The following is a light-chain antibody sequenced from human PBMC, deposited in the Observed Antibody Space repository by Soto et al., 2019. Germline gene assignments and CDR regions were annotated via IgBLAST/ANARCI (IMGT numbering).Light chain of an antibody. Sequence: EIVLTQSPATLSLSLGARATLSCRASQSISSHLAWYQQKPGQAPSLLIYDASYRATGIPARFSSSGSGTDFTLTISSLEPADVAVYYCQQRIKWPETCGQGTKLEIK. CDR2: DAS. V-gene: IGKV3-11*01. CDR1: QSISSH. J-gene: IGKJ2*01. CDR3: QQRIKWPET.